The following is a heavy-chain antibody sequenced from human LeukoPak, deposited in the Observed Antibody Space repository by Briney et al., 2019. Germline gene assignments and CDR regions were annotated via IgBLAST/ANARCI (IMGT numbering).Heavy chain of an antibody. CDR3: ARDRLTSGSYFVDY. Sequence: PGGSLRLSCAASAFTFSDYSMNWVRQAPGKGLEWISYISGRSSTIYYADSVRGRFTISRDNAKNSMYLQMNSLRAEDTAVYYCARDRLTSGSYFVDYWGQGTLVTVSS. V-gene: IGHV3-48*01. D-gene: IGHD1-26*01. J-gene: IGHJ4*02. CDR2: ISGRSSTI. CDR1: AFTFSDYS.